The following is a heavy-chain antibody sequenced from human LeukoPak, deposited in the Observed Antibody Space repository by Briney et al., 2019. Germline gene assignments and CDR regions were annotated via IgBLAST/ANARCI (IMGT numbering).Heavy chain of an antibody. D-gene: IGHD1-14*01. V-gene: IGHV4-59*12. CDR1: GGSIAGYY. CDR3: ARDFTPTRSFDY. Sequence: SETLSLTCTVSGGSIAGYYWSWIRQPPGKGLEWIGYIYYSGSTNYNPSLKSRVTISVDTSKNQFSLKLSSVTAADTAVYYCARDFTPTRSFDYWGQGTLVTVSS. CDR2: IYYSGST. J-gene: IGHJ4*02.